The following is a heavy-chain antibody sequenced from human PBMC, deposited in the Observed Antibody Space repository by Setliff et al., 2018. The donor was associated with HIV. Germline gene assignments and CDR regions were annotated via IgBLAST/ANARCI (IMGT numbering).Heavy chain of an antibody. CDR1: GFMFSSFG. CDR2: VRYDGSPK. CDR3: ARGEPTILVVPAAFFDY. V-gene: IGHV3-30*02. Sequence: PGGSLRLSCAASGFMFSSFGMHWVRQPPGKGLEWVAFVRYDGSPKYYADSVQGRFTISRDSSKNTVYLQMNGLRIEDTAVYYRARGEPTILVVPAAFFDYWGQGTLVTVSS. D-gene: IGHD2-2*01. J-gene: IGHJ4*02.